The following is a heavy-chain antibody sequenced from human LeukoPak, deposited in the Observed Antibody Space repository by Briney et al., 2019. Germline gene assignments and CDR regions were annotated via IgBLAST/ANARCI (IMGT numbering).Heavy chain of an antibody. CDR3: ARRGGWGDFDY. CDR1: GYTFTGYY. Sequence: GASVKVSCKASGYTFTGYYMHGVRQAPGQGLAWMGWINPNSGGTNYAQKFQGRATLTRDTPISTAHIELNRLRSDGTAVYYCARRGGWGDFDYWGQGTLVTVSS. J-gene: IGHJ4*02. CDR2: INPNSGGT. V-gene: IGHV1-2*02. D-gene: IGHD3-16*01.